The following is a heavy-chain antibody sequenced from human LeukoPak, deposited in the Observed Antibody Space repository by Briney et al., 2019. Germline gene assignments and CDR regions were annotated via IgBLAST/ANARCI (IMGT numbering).Heavy chain of an antibody. D-gene: IGHD4-17*01. J-gene: IGHJ4*02. V-gene: IGHV3-30*18. CDR1: GFTFSSYG. Sequence: GGSLRLSCAASGFTFSSYGMHWVRQAPGKGLEWVAVISYDGSNKYYADSVKGRFTISRDNAKNTLYLQMNSLRAEDTAVYYCAKALADYGDYVGLDYWGQGTLVTVSS. CDR2: ISYDGSNK. CDR3: AKALADYGDYVGLDY.